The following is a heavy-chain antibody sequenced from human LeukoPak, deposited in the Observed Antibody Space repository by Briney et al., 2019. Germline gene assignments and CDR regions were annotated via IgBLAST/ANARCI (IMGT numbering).Heavy chain of an antibody. J-gene: IGHJ4*02. CDR3: AREVSWVDYYYFDY. D-gene: IGHD5-12*01. CDR1: GDSVSSNSAA. Sequence: SQTLSLTCAISGDSVSSNSAAWSWIRQSPSRGLEWLGRTYYRSKWYNDYAVSVKSRVTINPDTSKNQFSLHLNSVTPEDTAVYYCAREVSWVDYYYFDYWGRGTLVTVSS. V-gene: IGHV6-1*01. CDR2: TYYRSKWYN.